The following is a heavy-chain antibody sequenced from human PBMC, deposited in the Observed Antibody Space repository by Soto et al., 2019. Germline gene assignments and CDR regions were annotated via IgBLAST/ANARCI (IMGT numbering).Heavy chain of an antibody. CDR3: ARTYSSSWNYLDY. V-gene: IGHV3-30*04. Sequence: QVQLVESGGGVFRPGGSLRLSCAASGFTFDSHTLHWVRQPPAKGLEWLALISYDGSLKSTADSVKGRFTISRDNGRNTLFLEMTSLKSEDTAVYFCARTYSSSWNYLDYWGQGTLVTVTS. J-gene: IGHJ4*02. CDR1: GFTFDSHT. CDR2: ISYDGSLK. D-gene: IGHD6-13*01.